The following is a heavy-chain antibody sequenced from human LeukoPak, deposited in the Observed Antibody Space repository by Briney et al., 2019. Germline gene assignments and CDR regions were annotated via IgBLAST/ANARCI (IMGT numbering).Heavy chain of an antibody. J-gene: IGHJ6*02. CDR3: ARDTSSGYSYYYYYYGMDV. CDR1: GFTFSSYS. Sequence: GGSLRLSCAASGFTFSSYSMNWVRQAPGKGLEWVSSISSSSSYIYYADSVKGRFTISRDNAKNSLYLQMNSLRAEDTAVYYCARDTSSGYSYYYYYYGMDVWGQGTTVTVSS. CDR2: ISSSSSYI. D-gene: IGHD3-22*01. V-gene: IGHV3-21*01.